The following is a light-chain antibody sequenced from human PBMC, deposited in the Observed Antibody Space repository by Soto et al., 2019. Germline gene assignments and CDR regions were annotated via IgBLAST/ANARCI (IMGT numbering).Light chain of an antibody. Sequence: QSALTQPASVSGSPGQSITISCTGTSSDVGGYNLVSWYQQYPGKAPKLVIYEGSKRPSGVSTRFSASRSGNTASLTISGLQAEDEADYYCCSYAGPRYAFGTGTKVTVL. J-gene: IGLJ1*01. CDR2: EGS. V-gene: IGLV2-23*01. CDR1: SSDVGGYNL. CDR3: CSYAGPRYA.